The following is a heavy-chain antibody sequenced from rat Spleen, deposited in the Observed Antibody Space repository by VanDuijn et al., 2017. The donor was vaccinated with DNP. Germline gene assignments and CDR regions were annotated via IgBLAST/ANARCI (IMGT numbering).Heavy chain of an antibody. CDR2: IGSPAYAP. CDR1: GFTFSAYY. CDR3: ARPDY. V-gene: IGHV5-22*01. Sequence: EVQLVESGGGLVQPGRSLKLSCAASGFTFSAYYMAWVRQAPAKGLEWVAYIGSPAYAPYHGDSVKGRFTISRDNAKNTLYLQMSSLRSEDTATYYCARPDYWGQGVMVTVSS. J-gene: IGHJ2*01.